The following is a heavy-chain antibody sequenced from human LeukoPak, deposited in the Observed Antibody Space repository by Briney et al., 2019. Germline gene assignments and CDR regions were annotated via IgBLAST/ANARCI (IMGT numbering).Heavy chain of an antibody. D-gene: IGHD3-22*01. Sequence: SETLSLTCAVYGGSFSGYYWSWIRQPPGKGLEWIGEINHSGSTNYNPSLKSRVTISVDTSKNQFSLKLSSVTAADTAVYYCARTRRPTYYYDRSGYGDLDYWGQGTLVTVSS. V-gene: IGHV4-34*01. CDR2: INHSGST. J-gene: IGHJ4*02. CDR1: GGSFSGYY. CDR3: ARTRRPTYYYDRSGYGDLDY.